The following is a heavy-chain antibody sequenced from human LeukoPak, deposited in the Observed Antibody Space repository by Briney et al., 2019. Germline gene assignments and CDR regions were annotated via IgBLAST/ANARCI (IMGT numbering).Heavy chain of an antibody. V-gene: IGHV4-61*02. Sequence: SQTLSLTCTVSGGSISSGSYYGSWIRQPAGKGLEWIGRIYTSGSTNYNPSLKSRVTISVDTSKNQFALKLSSVTAADTAVYYCAIHSAMGSHDYWGQGTLVTVSS. CDR1: GGSISSGSYY. D-gene: IGHD2-21*01. CDR2: IYTSGST. CDR3: AIHSAMGSHDY. J-gene: IGHJ4*02.